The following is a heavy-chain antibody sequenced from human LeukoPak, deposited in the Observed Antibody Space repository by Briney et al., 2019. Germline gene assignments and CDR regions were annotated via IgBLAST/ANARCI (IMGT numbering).Heavy chain of an antibody. J-gene: IGHJ4*02. CDR1: GGSISSGGYY. CDR2: IYYSGST. Sequence: SETLSLTCTVSGGSISSGGYYWSWIRQPPGKGLEWIGSIYYSGSTYYNPSLKSRVTISVDTSKNQFSLKLSSVTAADTAVYYCARLGRYSSSSHFDYWGQGTLVTVSS. CDR3: ARLGRYSSSSHFDY. V-gene: IGHV4-39*01. D-gene: IGHD6-6*01.